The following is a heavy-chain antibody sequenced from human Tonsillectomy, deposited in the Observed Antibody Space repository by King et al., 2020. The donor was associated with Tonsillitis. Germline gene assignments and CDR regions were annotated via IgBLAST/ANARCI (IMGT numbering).Heavy chain of an antibody. V-gene: IGHV3-21*01. CDR2: ISRSSTYI. D-gene: IGHD2-21*02. CDR3: ARWGPYCGGDCYAYWYFDL. J-gene: IGHJ2*01. Sequence: VQLVESGGGLVKPGGSLRLSCAASGFTFSSYSINWVRQAPGKGLEWVSSISRSSTYIYYADSVKGRFTISRDNAKNSLYLQMNSLRAEDTAVYYCARWGPYCGGDCYAYWYFDLWGRGTLVTVSS. CDR1: GFTFSSYS.